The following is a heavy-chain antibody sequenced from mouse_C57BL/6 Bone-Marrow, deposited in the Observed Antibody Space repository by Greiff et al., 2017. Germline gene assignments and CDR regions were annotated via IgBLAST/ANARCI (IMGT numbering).Heavy chain of an antibody. CDR2: IYPRDGST. Sequence: QVQLKQSGPELVKPGASVKLSCKASGYTFTSYDINWVKQRPGQGLEWIGWIYPRDGSTKYNEKFKGKATLAVDTSSSTAYMELHSLTSEDSAVYCCTRLSYWYYFDYWGQGTTLTVSS. D-gene: IGHD1-1*01. V-gene: IGHV1-85*01. J-gene: IGHJ2*01. CDR3: TRLSYWYYFDY. CDR1: GYTFTSYD.